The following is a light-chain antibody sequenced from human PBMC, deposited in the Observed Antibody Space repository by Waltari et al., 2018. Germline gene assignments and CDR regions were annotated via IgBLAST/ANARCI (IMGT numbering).Light chain of an antibody. CDR2: STS. V-gene: IGLV7-43*01. J-gene: IGLJ3*02. CDR3: LLYYGGPQPWV. Sequence: QTVVTQEPSLTVSPGGTVTLTCASSTGAVTSGYYPNWFQQKPGQAPRALIYSTSNKHPWTPARVSGALLGGKAALTLSGVQPEDEADYYCLLYYGGPQPWVFGGGTKLTVL. CDR1: TGAVTSGYY.